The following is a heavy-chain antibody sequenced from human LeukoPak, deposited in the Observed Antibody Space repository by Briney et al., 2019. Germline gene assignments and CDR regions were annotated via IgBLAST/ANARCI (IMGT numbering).Heavy chain of an antibody. J-gene: IGHJ4*02. D-gene: IGHD4-17*01. CDR2: IYYSGST. CDR3: ARERDYVRAGRRGEFDY. CDR1: GGSISSYY. V-gene: IGHV4-59*01. Sequence: PSETLSLTCTVSGGSISSYYWSWIRQPPGKGLEWIGYIYYSGSTNYNPSLKSRVTISVDTSKNQFSLKLSSVTAADTAVYYCARERDYVRAGRRGEFDYWGQGTLVTVSS.